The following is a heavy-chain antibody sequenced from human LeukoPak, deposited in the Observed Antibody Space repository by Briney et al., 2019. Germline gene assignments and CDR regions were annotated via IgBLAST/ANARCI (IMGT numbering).Heavy chain of an antibody. V-gene: IGHV3-30-3*01. CDR3: AREMYSYGYGYYFDC. CDR2: ISYDGGNK. J-gene: IGHJ4*02. D-gene: IGHD5-18*01. CDR1: GFTFSSYW. Sequence: GGSLRLSCAASGFTFSSYWMSWVRQAPGKGLEWVAVISYDGGNKYYADSVKGRFTISRDNSKNTLYLQMNSLRAEDTAVYYCAREMYSYGYGYYFDCWGQGTLVTVSS.